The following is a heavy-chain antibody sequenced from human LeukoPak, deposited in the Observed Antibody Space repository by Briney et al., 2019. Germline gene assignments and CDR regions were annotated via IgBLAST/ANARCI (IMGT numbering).Heavy chain of an antibody. CDR2: IRYDGSNK. V-gene: IGHV3-30*02. J-gene: IGHJ5*02. Sequence: GGSLRLSCAASGFTFSSYGMHWVRQAPGKGLEWVAFIRYDGSNKYYADSVKGRFTISRDNSKNTLYLQMNSLRAEDTAVYYCAKEKVTGVIGWFDPWGQGTLVTVSS. CDR1: GFTFSSYG. D-gene: IGHD2-8*01. CDR3: AKEKVTGVIGWFDP.